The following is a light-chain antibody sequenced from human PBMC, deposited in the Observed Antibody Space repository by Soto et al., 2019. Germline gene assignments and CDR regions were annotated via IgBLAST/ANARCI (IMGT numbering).Light chain of an antibody. CDR3: CSCAGSSTHVV. V-gene: IGLV2-23*01. CDR2: EGS. CDR1: SSDVGSYNL. J-gene: IGLJ2*01. Sequence: QSVLTQPASVSGSPGQSITISCTGTSSDVGSYNLVSWYQQHPGKAPKLMIYEGSKRPSGVSNRFSGSKSGNTASLTISGLQAEDEADYYCCSCAGSSTHVVFGVGTKVTVL.